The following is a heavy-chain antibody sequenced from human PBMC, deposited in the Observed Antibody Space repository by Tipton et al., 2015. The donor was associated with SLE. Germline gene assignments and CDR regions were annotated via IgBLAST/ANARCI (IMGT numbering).Heavy chain of an antibody. Sequence: SLRLSCAASGFTFSSYSMNWVRQAPGKGLEWVSSISSSSSYLYYADSVKGRFTISRDNAKNSLYLQMSSLRAEDTAVYYCARGGYYYDTSGQYYFDYWGQGSLVTVSS. CDR1: GFTFSSYS. J-gene: IGHJ4*02. V-gene: IGHV3-21*03. D-gene: IGHD3-22*01. CDR2: ISSSSSYL. CDR3: ARGGYYYDTSGQYYFDY.